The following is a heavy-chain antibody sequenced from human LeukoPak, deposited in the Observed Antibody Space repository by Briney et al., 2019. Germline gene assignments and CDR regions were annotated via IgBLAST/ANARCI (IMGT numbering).Heavy chain of an antibody. V-gene: IGHV4-4*07. Sequence: PSETLSLTCTVSGGSISSYYWSWIRQPAGKGLEWIGRIYTSGSTNYNPSLKSRVTMSVDTSKNQFSLKLSSVTAADTAVYYCARDPYLCSGYANYYYYYYMDVWGKGTTVTVSS. J-gene: IGHJ6*03. D-gene: IGHD5-12*01. CDR2: IYTSGST. CDR3: ARDPYLCSGYANYYYYYYMDV. CDR1: GGSISSYY.